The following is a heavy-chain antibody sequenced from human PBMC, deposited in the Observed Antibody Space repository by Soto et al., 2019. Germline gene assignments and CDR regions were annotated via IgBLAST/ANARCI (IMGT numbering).Heavy chain of an antibody. Sequence: QVQLLQSGAEVKKPGASVKVSCKASGYTFTNYGITWVRQSPGQGLGWMGWISAYNGNTHYTQRLQGRVTMTTDTSTSTSYMELRSLRSDDTAVYYCASVRPLVGYFYYYMDVWGKGTTVTVSS. CDR2: ISAYNGNT. J-gene: IGHJ6*03. V-gene: IGHV1-18*01. CDR3: ASVRPLVGYFYYYMDV. CDR1: GYTFTNYG. D-gene: IGHD6-25*01.